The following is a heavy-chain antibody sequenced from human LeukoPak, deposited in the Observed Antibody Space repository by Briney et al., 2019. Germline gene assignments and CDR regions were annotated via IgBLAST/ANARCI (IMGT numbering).Heavy chain of an antibody. Sequence: GGSLRLSCAASGFTFSIYAMSWVRQAPGKGLEWVSAISGSGGSTYYADSVKGRFTISRDNSKNTLYLQMSSLRAEDTAVYYCAKDGGIAAVTASSFCDYWGLGTLVTVSS. CDR1: GFTFSIYA. CDR3: AKDGGIAAVTASSFCDY. J-gene: IGHJ4*02. D-gene: IGHD6-13*01. CDR2: ISGSGGST. V-gene: IGHV3-23*01.